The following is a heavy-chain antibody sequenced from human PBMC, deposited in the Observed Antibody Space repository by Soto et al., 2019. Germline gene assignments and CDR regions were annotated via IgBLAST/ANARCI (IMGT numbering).Heavy chain of an antibody. CDR2: IYYSGST. CDR1: GDSISRGAYY. V-gene: IGHV4-61*08. D-gene: IGHD3-16*02. Sequence: SETLSLTCTVSGDSISRGAYYWSWIRQPPGKGLEWIGYIYYSGSTNYNPSLKSRVTISVDTSKNQFSLKLSSVTAADTAVYYCARQNYDYVWGSYRYTVPRPFDYWGQGTLVTVSS. CDR3: ARQNYDYVWGSYRYTVPRPFDY. J-gene: IGHJ4*02.